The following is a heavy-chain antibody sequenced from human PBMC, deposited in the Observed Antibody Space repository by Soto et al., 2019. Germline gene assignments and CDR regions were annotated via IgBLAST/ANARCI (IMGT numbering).Heavy chain of an antibody. Sequence: SETLSLTCTVSGGSVSIGSYYWSCIRQPPGKGLEWIGYIYYSGSTNYNPSLKSRVTISVDTSKNQFSLKLSSVTAADTAVYYCARDLDYGDSFEAFDIWGQGTMVTVSS. J-gene: IGHJ3*02. CDR3: ARDLDYGDSFEAFDI. V-gene: IGHV4-61*01. D-gene: IGHD4-17*01. CDR1: GGSVSIGSYY. CDR2: IYYSGST.